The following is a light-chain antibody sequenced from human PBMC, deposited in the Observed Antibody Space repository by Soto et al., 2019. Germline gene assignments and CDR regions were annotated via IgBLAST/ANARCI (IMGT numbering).Light chain of an antibody. Sequence: ETVLTQSPATLSLSPGERATLSCRASRSISTYLAWYQQKPGQAPRLLIYEALNRATGIPARFSGSGSGTDFTLTISSLQSEDFATYYCQQARSFPVTFGQGTRLEIK. J-gene: IGKJ5*01. CDR3: QQARSFPVT. CDR1: RSISTY. CDR2: EAL. V-gene: IGKV3-11*01.